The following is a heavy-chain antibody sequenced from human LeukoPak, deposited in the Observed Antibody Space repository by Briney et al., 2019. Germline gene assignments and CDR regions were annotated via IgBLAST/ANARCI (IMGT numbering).Heavy chain of an antibody. CDR1: GFTFSNYW. J-gene: IGHJ4*02. Sequence: PGGSLRLSCAASGFTFSNYWMSWVRQAPGKGLEWVANIKEDGSEKYYVDSVKGRFTISRDNAKNSLYLQMNSLRAEDTAVYYCVTNFDPDVDWGQGTLVTVSS. V-gene: IGHV3-7*01. CDR2: IKEDGSEK. D-gene: IGHD3-9*01. CDR3: VTNFDPDVD.